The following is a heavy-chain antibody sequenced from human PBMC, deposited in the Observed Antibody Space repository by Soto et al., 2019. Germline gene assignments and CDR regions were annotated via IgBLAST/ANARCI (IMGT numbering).Heavy chain of an antibody. Sequence: QVQLVQSGAEVKKPGASVKVSCKASGYTFTSYYMYWVRQAPGQGLEWMGISNPSGGRTSYEQNFQCRLTMTRDTSPSTVSMELSSLSSEDTAVYYCARDTAVRGVPEYYFDYWGQGTLVTVSS. CDR2: SNPSGGRT. CDR1: GYTFTSYY. J-gene: IGHJ4*02. D-gene: IGHD3-10*01. CDR3: ARDTAVRGVPEYYFDY. V-gene: IGHV1-46*01.